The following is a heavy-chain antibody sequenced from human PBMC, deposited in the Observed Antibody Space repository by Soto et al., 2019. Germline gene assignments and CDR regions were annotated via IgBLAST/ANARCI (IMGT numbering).Heavy chain of an antibody. J-gene: IGHJ4*02. Sequence: PGGSLRHSCAASGLTFSSYGMRWVRQATGKGLEWVAVIWYDGSNKYYVDSVKGRFTLSRDNGDNSVYLQMNSLRAEDTAVYYCARGTRGDLDHWGQGTLVTVSS. V-gene: IGHV3-33*03. D-gene: IGHD1-7*01. CDR1: GLTFSSYG. CDR2: IWYDGSNK. CDR3: ARGTRGDLDH.